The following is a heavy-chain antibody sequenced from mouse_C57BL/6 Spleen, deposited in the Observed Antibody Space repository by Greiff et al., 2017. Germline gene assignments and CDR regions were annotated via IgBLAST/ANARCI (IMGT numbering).Heavy chain of an antibody. Sequence: VQLQQSGAELVKPGASVKISCKASGYAFSSYWMNWVKQRPGKGLEWIGQIYPGDGDTNYNGKFKGKATLTADKSSSTAYMQLSSLTSEDSAVHFCARGQLGRGAMDYWGQGTSVTVSS. CDR3: ARGQLGRGAMDY. D-gene: IGHD4-1*02. CDR2: IYPGDGDT. CDR1: GYAFSSYW. J-gene: IGHJ4*01. V-gene: IGHV1-80*01.